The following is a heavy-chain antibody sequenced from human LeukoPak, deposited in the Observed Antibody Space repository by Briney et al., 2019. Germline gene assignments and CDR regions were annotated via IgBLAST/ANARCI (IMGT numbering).Heavy chain of an antibody. CDR1: GFTFNTNW. CDR2: INGDGSTT. Sequence: GGSLRLSCAASGFTFNTNWMHWVRQAPGKGLVWVSCINGDGSTTTYADSVKGRFTISRDNAKNTVYLQINNLRAEDTAVYYCARDRYYVPYNWGQGALVTVSS. J-gene: IGHJ4*02. V-gene: IGHV3-74*01. D-gene: IGHD3-10*02. CDR3: ARDRYYVPYN.